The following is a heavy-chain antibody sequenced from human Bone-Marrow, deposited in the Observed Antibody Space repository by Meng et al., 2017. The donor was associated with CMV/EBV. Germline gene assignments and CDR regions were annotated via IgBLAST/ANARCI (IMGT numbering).Heavy chain of an antibody. Sequence: TVSGASVSSYSWSWVRQTPEKGLEWIGFISYNGDTNYNPSLKSRVTISVDSSKNQFSLKVSSVTAADTAVYFCARDGAGTYFDCWGQGTLVTVSS. CDR1: GASVSSYS. J-gene: IGHJ4*02. V-gene: IGHV4-59*02. CDR2: ISYNGDT. CDR3: ARDGAGTYFDC. D-gene: IGHD4/OR15-4a*01.